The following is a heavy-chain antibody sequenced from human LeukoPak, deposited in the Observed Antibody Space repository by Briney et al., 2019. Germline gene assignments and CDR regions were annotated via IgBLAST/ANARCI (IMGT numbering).Heavy chain of an antibody. CDR2: IIPISGTT. J-gene: IGHJ5*02. V-gene: IGHV1-69*13. CDR3: ARKLRLGGNWFDP. CDR1: GGTFTSYA. Sequence: SVKVSYKTSGGTFTSYAITWVRQAPGQGLEWMGKIIPISGTTNYAQKFQGRVTFTADESTSTAYMELSSLRSEDTALYYCARKLRLGGNWFDPWGQGTLVTVSS. D-gene: IGHD1-26*01.